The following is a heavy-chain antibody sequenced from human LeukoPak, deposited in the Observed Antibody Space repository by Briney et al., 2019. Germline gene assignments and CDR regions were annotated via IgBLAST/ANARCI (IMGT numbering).Heavy chain of an antibody. CDR3: LRGDRRDY. Sequence: GRSLRLSCTASGFTFGDYAMSWARQAPGKGLEWVPSIDSSGGYMFYTDSVKGRLIISRDNARDSLYLQMNNLRAEDTAVYYCLRGDRRDYWGQGTLVTVSS. CDR1: GFTFGDYA. V-gene: IGHV3-21*06. CDR2: IDSSGGYM. J-gene: IGHJ4*02.